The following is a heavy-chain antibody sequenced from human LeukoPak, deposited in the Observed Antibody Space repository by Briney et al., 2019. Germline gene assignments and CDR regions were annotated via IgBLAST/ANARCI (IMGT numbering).Heavy chain of an antibody. CDR3: ASGDYYDSSGYPDY. V-gene: IGHV3-33*01. CDR1: GFTFSSYG. Sequence: GGSLRLSCAASGFTFSSYGMHWVRQAPGKGLEWGQVIWYDGSNKYYADSVKGRFTISRDNSKNTLYLQMNSLRAEDTAVYYCASGDYYDSSGYPDYWGQGTLVTVSS. J-gene: IGHJ4*02. CDR2: IWYDGSNK. D-gene: IGHD3-22*01.